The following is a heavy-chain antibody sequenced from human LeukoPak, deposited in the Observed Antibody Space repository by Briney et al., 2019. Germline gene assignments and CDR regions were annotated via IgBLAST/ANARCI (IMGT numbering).Heavy chain of an antibody. J-gene: IGHJ4*02. CDR1: GFTFSSYA. V-gene: IGHV3-23*01. CDR3: AKPLGGSYYAPLDY. CDR2: ISGSGGST. Sequence: GGSLRLSSAASGFTFSSYAMSWVRQAPGKGLEWVSAISGSGGSTYYADSVKGRFTISRDNSKNTLYLQMNSLRAEDTALYYCAKPLGGSYYAPLDYWGQGTLVTVSS. D-gene: IGHD1-26*01.